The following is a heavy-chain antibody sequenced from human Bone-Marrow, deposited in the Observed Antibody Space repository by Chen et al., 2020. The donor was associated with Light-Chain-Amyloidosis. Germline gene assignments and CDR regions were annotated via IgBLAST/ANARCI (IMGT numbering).Heavy chain of an antibody. J-gene: IGHJ4*02. CDR2: IVAGSGDT. CDR3: AADDLICSLGCFDY. V-gene: IGHV1-58*01. CDR1: GFTFSNSV. Sequence: QIQLVQSGPEVKKPGTTVKVSCKTSGFTFSNSVVQWVRQASGQRLEGIGWIVAGSGDTNYAQKFQGRVLISRDIPTSTAYMELTSVRSEDTAVYYCAADDLICSLGCFDYWGQGTLVTVSS. D-gene: IGHD3-10*02.